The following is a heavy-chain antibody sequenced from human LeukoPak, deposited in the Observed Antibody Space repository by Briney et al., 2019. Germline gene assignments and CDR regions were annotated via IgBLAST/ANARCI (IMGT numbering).Heavy chain of an antibody. J-gene: IGHJ4*02. Sequence: PGGSLRLSCAASGFTFSSYGMHWVRQAPGKGLEWVAVIWYDGSNKYYADSVKGRFTISRDNSKNTLYLQMNSLRAEDTAVYYCARAPEGRDYYDSSGYYDYWGQGTLVTVSS. CDR1: GFTFSSYG. V-gene: IGHV3-33*01. D-gene: IGHD3-22*01. CDR2: IWYDGSNK. CDR3: ARAPEGRDYYDSSGYYDY.